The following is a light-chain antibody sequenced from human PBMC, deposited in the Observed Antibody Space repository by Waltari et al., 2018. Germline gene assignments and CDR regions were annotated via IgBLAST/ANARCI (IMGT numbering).Light chain of an antibody. Sequence: IVMTQSPATLPVSLGERATPSCRAKQSVSSNLTWYQQKPGQAPRLLSYGASTRANGIPARFSGSGSGTEFTLTISSLQSEDFAVYYCQKYNNWPGTFGAGTTVDIK. CDR3: QKYNNWPGT. CDR2: GAS. J-gene: IGKJ3*01. V-gene: IGKV3-15*01. CDR1: QSVSSN.